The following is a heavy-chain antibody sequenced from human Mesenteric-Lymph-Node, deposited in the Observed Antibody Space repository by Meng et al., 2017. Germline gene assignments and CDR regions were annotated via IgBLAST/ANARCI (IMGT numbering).Heavy chain of an antibody. J-gene: IGHJ4*02. CDR3: AKAEAAYSYGRDYFDY. D-gene: IGHD5-18*01. CDR2: ISYDGSNK. CDR1: GFTFSSYA. Sequence: GESLKISCAASGFTFSSYAMHWVRQAPGKGLEWVAVISYDGSNKYYADSVKSRFTISRDNSKNTLYLQMNSLRAEDTAVYYCAKAEAAYSYGRDYFDYWGQGTLVTVSS. V-gene: IGHV3-30*07.